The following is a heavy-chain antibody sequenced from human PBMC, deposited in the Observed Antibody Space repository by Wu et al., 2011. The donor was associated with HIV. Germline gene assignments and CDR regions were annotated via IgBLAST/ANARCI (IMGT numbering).Heavy chain of an antibody. CDR3: ARDLEYSTNWGAFDI. V-gene: IGHV1-69*15. CDR1: GGTFSSYA. D-gene: IGHD6-13*01. CDR2: IIPIFGTA. J-gene: IGHJ3*02. Sequence: QVQLVQSGAEVKKPGSSVKVSCKASGGTFSSYAIFWVRQAPGQGLEWMGRIIPIFGTANYAQKFQGRVTITADESTSTAYMELSGLRSEDTAVYYCARDLEYSTNWGAFDIWGQGTMVTVSS.